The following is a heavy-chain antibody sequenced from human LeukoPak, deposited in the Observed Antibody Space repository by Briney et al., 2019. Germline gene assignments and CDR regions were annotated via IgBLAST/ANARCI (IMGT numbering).Heavy chain of an antibody. CDR1: GYTFTGYY. D-gene: IGHD6-19*01. V-gene: IGHV1-2*04. J-gene: IGHJ4*02. CDR2: INPNSGGT. CDR3: ARAPYSSGWRPFDY. Sequence: GASVKVSCKASGYTFTGYYMHWVRQAPGQGLEWMGWINPNSGGTNYAQKFQGWVTMTGDTSISTAYMELSRLRSDDTAVYYCARAPYSSGWRPFDYWGQGTLVTVSS.